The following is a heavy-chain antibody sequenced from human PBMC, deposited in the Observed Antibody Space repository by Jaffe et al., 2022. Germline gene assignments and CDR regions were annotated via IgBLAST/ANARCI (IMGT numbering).Heavy chain of an antibody. J-gene: IGHJ2*01. V-gene: IGHV1-69*05. CDR3: AGYYYDSSGYYHWYFDL. CDR1: GGTFSSYA. D-gene: IGHD3-22*01. CDR2: IIPIFGTA. Sequence: QVQLVQSGAEVKKPGSSVKVSCKASGGTFSSYAISWVRQAPGQGLEWMGGIIPIFGTANYAQKFQGRVTITTDESTSTAYMELSSLRSEDTAVYYCAGYYYDSSGYYHWYFDLWGRGTLVTVSS.